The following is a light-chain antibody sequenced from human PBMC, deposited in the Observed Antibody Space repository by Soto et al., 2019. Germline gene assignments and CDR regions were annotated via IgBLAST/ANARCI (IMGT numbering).Light chain of an antibody. V-gene: IGKV3-20*01. CDR1: QSVSSSY. CDR2: GAS. CDR3: QQYGGSWT. J-gene: IGKJ1*01. Sequence: EIVLTQSPGTLSLSPGERATLSCRASQSVSSSYLAWYQQKPGQAPRFLIYGASNRATGIPDRFSGSGSGTDFTFTISRLEPEDFAVYYCQQYGGSWTFGQGTKVEVK.